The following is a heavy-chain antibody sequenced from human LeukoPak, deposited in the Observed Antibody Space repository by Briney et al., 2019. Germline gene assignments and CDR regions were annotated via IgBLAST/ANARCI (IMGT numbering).Heavy chain of an antibody. CDR3: AKGVYDILTGSSLYNWFDP. J-gene: IGHJ5*02. V-gene: IGHV3-23*01. D-gene: IGHD3-9*01. Sequence: GGSLRLSCAASGFTFSSYAMSWVRQAPGKGLEWVSAISGSGGSTYYVDSVKGRFTISRDNSKNTLYLQMNSLRAEDTAVYYCAKGVYDILTGSSLYNWFDPWGQGTLVTVSS. CDR2: ISGSGGST. CDR1: GFTFSSYA.